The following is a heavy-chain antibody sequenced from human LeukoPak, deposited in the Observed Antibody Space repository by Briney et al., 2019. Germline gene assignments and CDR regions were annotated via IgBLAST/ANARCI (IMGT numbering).Heavy chain of an antibody. D-gene: IGHD1-26*01. CDR1: GGSISSHY. CDR3: ARGGSYYAHFDY. Sequence: SETLSLTCTVSGGSISSHYWSWIRQPPGKGLEWIGYIYYSGSNNYNPSLKSRVTISVDTSKNQFSLKLSSVTAADTAVYYCARGGSYYAHFDYWGQGTLVTVSS. V-gene: IGHV4-59*11. J-gene: IGHJ4*02. CDR2: IYYSGSN.